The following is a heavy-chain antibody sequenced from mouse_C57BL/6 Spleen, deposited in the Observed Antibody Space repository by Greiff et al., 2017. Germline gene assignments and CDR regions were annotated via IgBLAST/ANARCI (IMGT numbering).Heavy chain of an antibody. V-gene: IGHV5-4*03. D-gene: IGHD1-1*01. J-gene: IGHJ4*01. Sequence: EVNLVESGGGLVKPGGSLKLSCAASGFTFSSYAMSWVRQTPEKRLEWVATISDGGSYTYYPDTVKGRFTISRANAKNNLYLQMSHLKSEDTAMYYCARGNYYGSSYHYYAMDYWGQGTSVTVSS. CDR1: GFTFSSYA. CDR2: ISDGGSYT. CDR3: ARGNYYGSSYHYYAMDY.